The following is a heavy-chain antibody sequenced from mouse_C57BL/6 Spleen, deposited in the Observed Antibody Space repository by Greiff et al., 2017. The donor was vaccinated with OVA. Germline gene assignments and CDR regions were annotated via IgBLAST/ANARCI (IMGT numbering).Heavy chain of an antibody. Sequence: QVQLQQSGAELVKPGASVKLSCKASGYTFTSYWMHWVKQRPGQGLEWIGMIHPNSGSTNYNEKFKSKATLTVDKSSSTAYMQLSSLTSEDSAVYYCARGTYDPFYAMDYWGQGTSVTVSS. J-gene: IGHJ4*01. CDR2: IHPNSGST. CDR1: GYTFTSYW. D-gene: IGHD2-3*01. CDR3: ARGTYDPFYAMDY. V-gene: IGHV1-64*01.